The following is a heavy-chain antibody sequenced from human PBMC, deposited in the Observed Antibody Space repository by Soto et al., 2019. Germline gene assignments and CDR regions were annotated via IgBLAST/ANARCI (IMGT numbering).Heavy chain of an antibody. V-gene: IGHV3-11*01. CDR3: AKMARTRNLNWFDP. Sequence: QVQLVESGGGLVKPGGSLKLSCAASGFTFSDYYMSWIRQAPGKGLEWVSYISSSGSTIYYADAVKGRFTISRDNAKNSLYLQMNSLIAEDTAVYYCAKMARTRNLNWFDPWGQGTLVTVSS. J-gene: IGHJ5*02. CDR1: GFTFSDYY. CDR2: ISSSGSTI.